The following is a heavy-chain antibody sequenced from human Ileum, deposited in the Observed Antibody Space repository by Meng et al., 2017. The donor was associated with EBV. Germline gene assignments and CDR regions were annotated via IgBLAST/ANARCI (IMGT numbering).Heavy chain of an antibody. CDR2: INVGVGYT. J-gene: IGHJ4*02. Sequence: QVQLVHPWAEVKNPGASVKVSCKASGYAFTSYILHWVRQAPGQRLEWMGWINVGVGYTKYSQKFQGRVTISSDTSATTGYMELSSLRSEDTAVYYCVRGPPVGVPGPGDYWGQGTLVTVFS. V-gene: IGHV1-3*01. D-gene: IGHD2-21*01. CDR1: GYAFTSYI. CDR3: VRGPPVGVPGPGDY.